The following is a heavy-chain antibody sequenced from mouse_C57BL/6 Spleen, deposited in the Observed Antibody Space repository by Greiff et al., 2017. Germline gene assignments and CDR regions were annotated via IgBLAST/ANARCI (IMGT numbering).Heavy chain of an antibody. Sequence: QVQLKESGAELARPGASVKLSCKASGYTFTSYGISWVKQRTGQGLEWIGEIYPRSGNTYYNEKFKGKATLTADKSSSTAYMELRSLTSEDSAVYFCARGEYDYLDYWGQGTTLTVSS. CDR1: GYTFTSYG. V-gene: IGHV1-81*01. CDR2: IYPRSGNT. D-gene: IGHD2-3*01. CDR3: ARGEYDYLDY. J-gene: IGHJ2*01.